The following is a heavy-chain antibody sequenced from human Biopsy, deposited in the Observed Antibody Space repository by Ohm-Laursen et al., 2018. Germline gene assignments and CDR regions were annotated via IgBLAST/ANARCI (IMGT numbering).Heavy chain of an antibody. J-gene: IGHJ4*02. Sequence: SETLSLTCGVSGFSISSGFHWAWIRQPPGKGLERIGFIYRTGTTTYNPSFKSRVAMAVDTSKNQFSLTLNSVTAADTAVYYCARMKGRGYFDYWGQGTLVIASS. D-gene: IGHD2-15*01. CDR3: ARMKGRGYFDY. V-gene: IGHV4-38-2*01. CDR2: IYRTGTT. CDR1: GFSISSGFH.